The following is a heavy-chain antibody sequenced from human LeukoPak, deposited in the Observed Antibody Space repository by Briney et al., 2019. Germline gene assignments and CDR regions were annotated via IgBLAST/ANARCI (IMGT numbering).Heavy chain of an antibody. CDR1: GYTFTSYD. J-gene: IGHJ4*02. CDR2: VNPNSGHT. CDR3: ARGAPGSYCSGGSCPYFDY. D-gene: IGHD2-15*01. V-gene: IGHV1-8*01. Sequence: ASVKVSCKASGYTFTSYDINWVRQATGQGLEGMGWVNPNSGHTGYAQKFQGRVTMTRNTSISTAYMELSSLRSEDTAVYYCARGAPGSYCSGGSCPYFDYWGQGTLVSVSS.